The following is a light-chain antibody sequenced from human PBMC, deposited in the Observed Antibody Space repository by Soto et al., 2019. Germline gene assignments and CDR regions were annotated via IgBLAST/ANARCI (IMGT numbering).Light chain of an antibody. CDR2: EVS. CDR1: SSDVGHSNF. V-gene: IGLV2-8*01. CDR3: NAQADNGKHV. J-gene: IGLJ1*01. Sequence: QSALTQPPSASGSPGQSVTISCTGSSSDVGHSNFVSWYQQHPGKGPKLIIYEVSKRPSGVPDRFSGSKSGNTASLGVSGLQDEDEADYFCNAQADNGKHVFGTGTKVTVL.